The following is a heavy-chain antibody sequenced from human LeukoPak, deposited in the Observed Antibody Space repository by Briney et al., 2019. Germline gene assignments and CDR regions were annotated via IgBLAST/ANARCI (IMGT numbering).Heavy chain of an antibody. J-gene: IGHJ4*02. Sequence: SETLSLTCAVYGGSFSGYYWSWIRQPPGKGLEWIGEINHGGSTNYNPSLKSRVTISVDTSKNQFSLKLSSVTAADTAVYYCARGKPRFIAAAGGIDYWGQGTLVTVSS. V-gene: IGHV4-34*01. CDR3: ARGKPRFIAAAGGIDY. D-gene: IGHD6-13*01. CDR2: INHGGST. CDR1: GGSFSGYY.